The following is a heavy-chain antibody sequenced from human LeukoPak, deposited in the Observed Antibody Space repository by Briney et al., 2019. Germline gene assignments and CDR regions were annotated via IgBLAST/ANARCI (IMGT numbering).Heavy chain of an antibody. CDR2: ISTTSWST. CDR1: GFTFNSYG. V-gene: IGHV3-23*01. Sequence: PGGSLRLSCAASGFTFNSYGMHWVRQAPGKGLEWVSYISTTSWSTYYTDSVKGRFTISRDNSKNTLYLQMNSLRAEDTAVYYCAKGYYGSGSYYNGAFNYFDYWGQGTLVTVSS. J-gene: IGHJ4*02. D-gene: IGHD3-10*01. CDR3: AKGYYGSGSYYNGAFNYFDY.